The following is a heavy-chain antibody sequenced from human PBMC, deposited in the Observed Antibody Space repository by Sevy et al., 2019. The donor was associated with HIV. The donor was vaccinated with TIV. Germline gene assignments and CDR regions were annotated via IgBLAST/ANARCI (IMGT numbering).Heavy chain of an antibody. CDR1: GGSISSYY. Sequence: SETLSLTCTVSGGSISSYYWSWIRQPPGKGLEWIGYIYYSGSTNYNPSLKSRVTISVDTSKNQFSLKLSSVTAADTAVNYCARHNKHYDFWSDLNWFDPWGQRTLVTVSS. CDR3: ARHNKHYDFWSDLNWFDP. V-gene: IGHV4-59*08. D-gene: IGHD3-3*01. CDR2: IYYSGST. J-gene: IGHJ5*02.